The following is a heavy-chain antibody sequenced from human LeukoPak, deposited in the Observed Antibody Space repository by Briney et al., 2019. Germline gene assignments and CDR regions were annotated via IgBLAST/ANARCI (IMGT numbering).Heavy chain of an antibody. CDR2: IYYSGST. CDR1: GGSISSSSYY. V-gene: IGHV4-39*01. Sequence: SETLSLTCTVSGGSISSSSYYWGWIRQPPGKRLEWIGSIYYSGSTYYNPSLKSRVTISVDTSKNQFSLKLSSVTAADTAVYYCARHESYGVPDAFDIWGQGTMVTVSS. CDR3: ARHESYGVPDAFDI. J-gene: IGHJ3*02. D-gene: IGHD4-17*01.